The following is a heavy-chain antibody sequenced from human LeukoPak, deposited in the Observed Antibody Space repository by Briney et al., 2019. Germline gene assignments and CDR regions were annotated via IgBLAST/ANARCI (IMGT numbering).Heavy chain of an antibody. CDR2: INPNSGAT. CDR3: ARANRVGATPAEPYFDY. Sequence: GASVKVSCKASGYTFTGYYLNWVRQAPGQGLEWMGWINPNSGATNYAQKFQGRVTMTRDTSISTAYMELSRLRSDDTAVYYCARANRVGATPAEPYFDYWGQGTLVTVSS. CDR1: GYTFTGYY. V-gene: IGHV1-2*02. J-gene: IGHJ4*02. D-gene: IGHD1-26*01.